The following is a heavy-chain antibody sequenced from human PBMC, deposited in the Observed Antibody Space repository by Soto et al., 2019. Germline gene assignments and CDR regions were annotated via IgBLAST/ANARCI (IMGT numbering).Heavy chain of an antibody. J-gene: IGHJ4*02. CDR3: SRSLDS. CDR1: GFTFSSFW. CDR2: INPDGSEK. V-gene: IGHV3-7*01. Sequence: PGGSLRLSCAASGFTFSSFWMGWVRQAPGKGLEWVANINPDGSEKHYVASVKGRFTISRDNARNSLYLQMSSLTAEDSALYYCSRSLDSWGQGTRVTVSS.